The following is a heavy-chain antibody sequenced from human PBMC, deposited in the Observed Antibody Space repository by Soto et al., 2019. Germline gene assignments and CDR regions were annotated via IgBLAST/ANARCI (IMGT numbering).Heavy chain of an antibody. CDR2: IYHGGTT. J-gene: IGHJ4*02. CDR1: GASFSSSNW. Sequence: QVQLQESGPGLVKPSGTLSLTCVVSGASFSSSNWWSWVRQPPGKGLEWIGEIYHGGTTNYNPSLESRVTISVDKSKSQFSLKLSSVTAADTAVYYCARIGGSTNSHFDYWGQGTLVTVSS. V-gene: IGHV4-4*02. D-gene: IGHD2-2*01. CDR3: ARIGGSTNSHFDY.